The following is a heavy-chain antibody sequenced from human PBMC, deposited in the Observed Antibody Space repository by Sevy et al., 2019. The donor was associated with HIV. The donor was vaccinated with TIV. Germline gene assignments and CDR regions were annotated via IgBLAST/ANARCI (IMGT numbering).Heavy chain of an antibody. D-gene: IGHD6-13*01. V-gene: IGHV3-48*01. CDR1: GFTFSSYS. CDR2: ISSSSSTI. Sequence: GESLKISCAASGFTFSSYSMNSVRQAPAKGLEWVSYISSSSSTIYYADSVKGRFTISRDNAKNSLYLQMNSLRAEDTAVYYCARLSGYSSSWSYFDYWGQGTLVTVSS. J-gene: IGHJ4*02. CDR3: ARLSGYSSSWSYFDY.